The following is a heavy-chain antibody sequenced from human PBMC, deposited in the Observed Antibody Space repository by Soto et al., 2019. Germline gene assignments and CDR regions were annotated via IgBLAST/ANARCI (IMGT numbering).Heavy chain of an antibody. CDR3: ARDDLSYYYSIAAAGENWFDP. CDR1: GFTFSSYS. D-gene: IGHD6-13*01. CDR2: ISSSSSYI. Sequence: GGSLRLSCAASGFTFSSYSMNWVRQAPGKGLEWVSSISSSSSYIYYADSVKGRFTISRDNAKNSLYLQMNSLRAEDTAVYYCARDDLSYYYSIAAAGENWFDPWGQGTLVTVSS. J-gene: IGHJ5*02. V-gene: IGHV3-21*01.